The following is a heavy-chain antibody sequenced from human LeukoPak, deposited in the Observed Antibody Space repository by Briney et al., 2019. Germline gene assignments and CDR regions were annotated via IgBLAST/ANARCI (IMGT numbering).Heavy chain of an antibody. D-gene: IGHD6-6*01. J-gene: IGHJ6*03. V-gene: IGHV1-69*13. Sequence: SVKVSCKASGGTFSSYAISWVRQAPGQGLEWMGGIIPIFGTANYAQKFQGRVTITADESTSTAYMELSSLRSEDTAVYYCARQVHGSSTRRGYYMDVWGKGTTVTVSS. CDR3: ARQVHGSSTRRGYYMDV. CDR2: IIPIFGTA. CDR1: GGTFSSYA.